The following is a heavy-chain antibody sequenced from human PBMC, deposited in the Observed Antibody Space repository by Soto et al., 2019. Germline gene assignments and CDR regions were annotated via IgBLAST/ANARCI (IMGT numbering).Heavy chain of an antibody. CDR2: IYYSGST. J-gene: IGHJ4*02. CDR3: ARDGYSRPFDY. V-gene: IGHV4-59*01. CDR1: GGSISSYY. Sequence: PSETLSLTCTVSGGSISSYYWSWIRQPPGKGLEWIGYIYYSGSTNYNPSLKSRVTISVDTSKNQFSLKLSSVTAADTAVYYCARDGYSRPFDYWGQGTLVTVSS. D-gene: IGHD6-13*01.